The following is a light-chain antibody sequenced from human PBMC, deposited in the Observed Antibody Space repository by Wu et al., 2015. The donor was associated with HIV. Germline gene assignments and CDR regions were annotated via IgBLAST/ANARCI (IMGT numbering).Light chain of an antibody. CDR2: GAS. CDR1: QSVSSDY. J-gene: IGKJ1*01. V-gene: IGKV3-20*01. CDR3: QQYERTPPWT. Sequence: VLTQSPGTLSLSPGERATLSCRTSQSVSSDYLAWYQHKPGQAPRLLIYGASNRATGIPDRFSGSGSGTDFTLTISRLEPEDFAAYYCQQYERTPPWTFGQGTKVEIK.